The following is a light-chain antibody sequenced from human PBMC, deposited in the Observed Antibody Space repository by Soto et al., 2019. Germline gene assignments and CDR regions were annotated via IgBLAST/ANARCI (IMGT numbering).Light chain of an antibody. J-gene: IGKJ4*01. CDR2: GAS. CDR3: QQYGEERT. Sequence: EIVLTQSPGTLSLSPGERATLSCRASQSVSSSYLAWYQQKPGQAPRLLIYGASSRATGIPDRFSGSGSGTDFTLTISRLEPEDFAVYYCQQYGEERTFGGGTKVDI. CDR1: QSVSSSY. V-gene: IGKV3-20*01.